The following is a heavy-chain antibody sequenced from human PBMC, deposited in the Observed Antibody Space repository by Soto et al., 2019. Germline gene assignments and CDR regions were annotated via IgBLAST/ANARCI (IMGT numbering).Heavy chain of an antibody. CDR3: ARVSGSYYYGTDV. V-gene: IGHV4-30-4*01. D-gene: IGHD1-26*01. Sequence: SETLSLTCTVSGGSISSGDYYWSWIRQPPGKGLEWIGYIYYSGSTYYNPSLKSRVTISVDTSKNQFSLKLSSVTAADTAVYYCARVSGSYYYGTDVWGQGTTVTVAS. CDR2: IYYSGST. J-gene: IGHJ6*02. CDR1: GGSISSGDYY.